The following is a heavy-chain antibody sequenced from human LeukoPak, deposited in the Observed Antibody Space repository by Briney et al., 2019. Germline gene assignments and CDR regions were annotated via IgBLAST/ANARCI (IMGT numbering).Heavy chain of an antibody. D-gene: IGHD3-10*01. V-gene: IGHV1-69*13. J-gene: IGHJ4*02. Sequence: ASVNVSCKASGGTFSSYAISWVRQAPGQGLEWMGGIIPIFGTANYSQKFQGRVTITADESTSTAYMELSSLRSEDTAVYYCASTYYGSGSYYLPGGFYWGQGTLVTVSS. CDR2: IIPIFGTA. CDR1: GGTFSSYA. CDR3: ASTYYGSGSYYLPGGFY.